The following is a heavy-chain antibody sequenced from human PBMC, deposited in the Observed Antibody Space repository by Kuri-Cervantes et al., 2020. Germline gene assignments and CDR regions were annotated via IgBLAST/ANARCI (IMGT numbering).Heavy chain of an antibody. Sequence: SETLSLTCTVSGYSISSGYYWGWIRQPPGKGLEWIGSIYHSGSTNYNPSLKSRVTISVDTSKNQFSLKLSSVTAADTAVYYCARGGWLLPQRRGHYMDVWGKGTTVTVSS. CDR2: IYHSGST. J-gene: IGHJ6*03. CDR3: ARGGWLLPQRRGHYMDV. D-gene: IGHD3-22*01. CDR1: GYSISSGYY. V-gene: IGHV4-38-2*02.